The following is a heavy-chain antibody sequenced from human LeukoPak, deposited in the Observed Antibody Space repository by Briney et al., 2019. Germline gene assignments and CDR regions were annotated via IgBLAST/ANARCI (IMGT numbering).Heavy chain of an antibody. CDR2: ISGTGNSP. CDR3: AKIVAISGRPREGFDY. Sequence: GRSLRLSCAASGFTFRSYTMHWVRQAPGKGLEWVSAISGTGNSPYYGDSVKGRFTISRDNSKNTLYLQMNSLRAEDTAVYYCAKIVAISGRPREGFDYWGQGTLVTVSS. D-gene: IGHD1-26*01. CDR1: GFTFRSYT. V-gene: IGHV3-23*01. J-gene: IGHJ4*02.